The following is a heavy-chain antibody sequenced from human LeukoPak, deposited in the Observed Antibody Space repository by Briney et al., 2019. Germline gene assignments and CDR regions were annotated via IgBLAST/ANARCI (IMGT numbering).Heavy chain of an antibody. V-gene: IGHV3-7*01. CDR1: GFTFSSYW. CDR2: IKQDGSEK. D-gene: IGHD3-3*01. J-gene: IGHJ1*01. CDR3: ARVAFHDFWSGYPEYFQH. Sequence: GGSLRLSCAASGFTFSSYWMSWVRQAPGKGLEWVANIKQDGSEKYYVDSVKGRFTISRDNAKNSLYLQMNSLRAEDTAVYYCARVAFHDFWSGYPEYFQHWGQGTLVTVSS.